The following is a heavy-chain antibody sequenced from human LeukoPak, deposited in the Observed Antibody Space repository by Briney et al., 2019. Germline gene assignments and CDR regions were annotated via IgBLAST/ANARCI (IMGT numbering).Heavy chain of an antibody. Sequence: SETLSLTCTVSGVSISSSSYYWGWIRQPPGKGLEWIASISYSGCTYYNPSLKSRVTISVDTSKNQFSLKLSSVTAADTAVYYCARPVPSRLGWFDPWGQGTLVTVSS. J-gene: IGHJ5*02. CDR2: ISYSGCT. V-gene: IGHV4-39*01. D-gene: IGHD1-1*01. CDR1: GVSISSSSYY. CDR3: ARPVPSRLGWFDP.